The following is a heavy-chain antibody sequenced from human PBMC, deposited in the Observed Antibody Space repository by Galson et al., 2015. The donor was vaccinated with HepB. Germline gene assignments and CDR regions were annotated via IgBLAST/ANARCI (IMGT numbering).Heavy chain of an antibody. CDR3: ARLTYYYDSTDY. Sequence: SVKVSCKASGGTFSSYAISWVRQAPGQGLEWMGGIIPIFGTANYAQKFQGRVTITADESTSTAYMELSSLRSEDTAVYYCARLTYYYDSTDYWGQGTLVTVSS. CDR2: IIPIFGTA. V-gene: IGHV1-69*13. D-gene: IGHD3-22*01. CDR1: GGTFSSYA. J-gene: IGHJ4*02.